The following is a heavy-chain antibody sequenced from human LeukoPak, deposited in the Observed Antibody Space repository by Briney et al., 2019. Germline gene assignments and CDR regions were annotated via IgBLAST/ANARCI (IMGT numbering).Heavy chain of an antibody. J-gene: IGHJ4*02. D-gene: IGHD2-15*01. Sequence: GESLEISCKGSGYSFPTYWIGWVRQMPGKGLEWMGIIYPADSDTRYSPSLQGQVTISADKSISTAYLQWSSLKASDSAIYYCARLLGYSADYWGQGTLVTVSS. CDR2: IYPADSDT. V-gene: IGHV5-51*01. CDR1: GYSFPTYW. CDR3: ARLLGYSADY.